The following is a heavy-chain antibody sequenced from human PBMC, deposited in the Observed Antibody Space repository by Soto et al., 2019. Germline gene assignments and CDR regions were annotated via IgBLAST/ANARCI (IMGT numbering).Heavy chain of an antibody. Sequence: PGGSLRLSCAASGFTFSNYALSWGRQDPGEGLEWVSAISGSGGDTYYADSVKGRFTISRDNSRNTLYLQMNSLRAEDTAVYYCAKDPVGTPYYYYMDVWGKGTTVTVSS. V-gene: IGHV3-23*01. CDR2: ISGSGGDT. J-gene: IGHJ6*03. D-gene: IGHD1-1*01. CDR3: AKDPVGTPYYYYMDV. CDR1: GFTFSNYA.